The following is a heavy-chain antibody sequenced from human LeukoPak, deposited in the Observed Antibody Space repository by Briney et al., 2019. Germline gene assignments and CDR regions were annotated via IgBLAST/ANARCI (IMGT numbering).Heavy chain of an antibody. V-gene: IGHV4-34*01. CDR3: ARQGCADGVCYSFQD. J-gene: IGHJ1*01. CDR2: INHSGST. D-gene: IGHD2-8*01. Sequence: NTSETLSLTCAVYGGSFSGYYWSWIRQPPGKGLEWIGEINHSGSTNYNPSLKSRVTISVDTSKNQFSLKLSSVTAADTAVYHCARQGCADGVCYSFQDWGQGTLVTVSS. CDR1: GGSFSGYY.